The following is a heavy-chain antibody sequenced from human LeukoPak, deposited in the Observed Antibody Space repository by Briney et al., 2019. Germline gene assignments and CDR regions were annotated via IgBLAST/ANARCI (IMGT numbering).Heavy chain of an antibody. CDR2: ISSSGSTI. CDR1: GFTFSDYY. Sequence: GGSLRLSCAASGFTFSDYYTSWIRQAPGKGLEWVSYISSSGSTIYYADSVKDRFTISRDNAKNSLYLQMNSLRAEDTAVYYCARESNGIVGATTSGEFDIWGQGTMVTVSS. CDR3: ARESNGIVGATTSGEFDI. J-gene: IGHJ3*02. D-gene: IGHD1-26*01. V-gene: IGHV3-11*01.